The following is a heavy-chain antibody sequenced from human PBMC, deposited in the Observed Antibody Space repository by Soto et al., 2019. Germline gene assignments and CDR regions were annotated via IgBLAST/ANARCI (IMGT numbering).Heavy chain of an antibody. D-gene: IGHD2-8*01. CDR2: IFYSGST. CDR1: GGFLSSSSW. Sequence: SETLSLTCAVSGGFLSSSSWRSWVRQPPGKTLEWLGEIFYSGSTKYNPSLNSRVTISADQSKNDFSLRLSSVTAADTAVYYCVHHGGVPYYHDFWGQGMLVTVSS. J-gene: IGHJ4*02. CDR3: VHHGGVPYYHDF. V-gene: IGHV4-4*02.